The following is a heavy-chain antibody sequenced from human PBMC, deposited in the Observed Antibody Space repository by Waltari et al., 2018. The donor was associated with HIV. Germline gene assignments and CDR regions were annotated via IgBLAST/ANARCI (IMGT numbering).Heavy chain of an antibody. CDR1: GGSFSGYY. V-gene: IGHV4-34*01. J-gene: IGHJ6*02. D-gene: IGHD2-15*01. CDR2: LNQIGTT. Sequence: QVQLQQWGAGLLKPSETLSLTCAVYGGSFSGYYWRWIRQPPGKGPEWGGELNQIGTTTYNPSLNGRVTMSVDTANNHYSLRLSSVSAADTPVYYCASGKSIGVVAHNRSYYYYYYGMDVWGQGTTVTVSS. CDR3: ASGKSIGVVAHNRSYYYYYYGMDV.